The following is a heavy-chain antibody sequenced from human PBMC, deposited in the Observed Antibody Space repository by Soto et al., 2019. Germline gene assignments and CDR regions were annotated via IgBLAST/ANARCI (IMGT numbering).Heavy chain of an antibody. V-gene: IGHV3-23*01. J-gene: IGHJ4*02. CDR2: LSASGDST. Sequence: GGSLRLSCVVSGFTFSNFAMSWVRHVPGKGLQWVAGLSASGDSTYHADSVKGRFTISRDNSKNTLFLQMHSLRGDDTALYYCAKDGYYDRRGYHYFDYWGRGTLVTVSS. CDR3: AKDGYYDRRGYHYFDY. CDR1: GFTFSNFA. D-gene: IGHD3-22*01.